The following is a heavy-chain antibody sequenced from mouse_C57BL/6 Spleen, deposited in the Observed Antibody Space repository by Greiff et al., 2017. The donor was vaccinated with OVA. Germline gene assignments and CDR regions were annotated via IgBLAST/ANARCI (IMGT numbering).Heavy chain of an antibody. CDR2: ISDGGSYT. J-gene: IGHJ1*03. Sequence: EVHLVESGGGLVKPGGSLKLSCAASGFTFSSYAMSWVRQTPEKRLEWVATISDGGSYTYYPDNVKGRFTISRDNAKNNLYLQMSHLKSEDTAMYYCARVLDVWGTGTTVTVSS. CDR1: GFTFSSYA. V-gene: IGHV5-4*01. CDR3: ARVLDV.